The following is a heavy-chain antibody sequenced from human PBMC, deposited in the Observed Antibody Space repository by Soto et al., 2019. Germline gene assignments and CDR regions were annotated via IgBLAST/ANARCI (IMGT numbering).Heavy chain of an antibody. CDR3: AKVWPPEQLWLIGY. Sequence: GESLKISCAASGFTFSSYAMSWVRQAPGKGLEWVSAISGSGGSTYYADSVKGRFTISRDNSKNTLYLQMNSLRAEDTAVYYCAKVWPPEQLWLIGYWGQGTLVTVSS. CDR1: GFTFSSYA. CDR2: ISGSGGST. D-gene: IGHD3-10*01. J-gene: IGHJ4*02. V-gene: IGHV3-23*01.